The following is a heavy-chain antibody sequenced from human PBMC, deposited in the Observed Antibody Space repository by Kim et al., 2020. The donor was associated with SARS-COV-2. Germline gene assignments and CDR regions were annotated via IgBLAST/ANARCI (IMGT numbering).Heavy chain of an antibody. J-gene: IGHJ4*02. CDR3: ARGVVVAATPSYYDY. CDR2: IIPIFGTA. CDR1: GGTFSSYA. Sequence: SVKVSCKASGGTFSSYAISWVRQAPGQGLEWMGGIIPIFGTANYAQKFQGRVTITADESTSTAYMELSSLRSEDTAVYYCARGVVVAATPSYYDYWGQGTLVTVSS. D-gene: IGHD2-15*01. V-gene: IGHV1-69*13.